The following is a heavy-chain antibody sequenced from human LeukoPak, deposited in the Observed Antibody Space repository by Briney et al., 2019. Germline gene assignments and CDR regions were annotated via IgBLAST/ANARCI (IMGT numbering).Heavy chain of an antibody. CDR3: ARDWSSKYPFYYGMDV. CDR1: GFTFSSYA. V-gene: IGHV3-30-3*01. J-gene: IGHJ6*02. D-gene: IGHD4-11*01. CDR2: MSYDGSNK. Sequence: PGGSLRLSCEASGFTFSSYAMHWVRQAPGKGLEWMAVMSYDGSNKYYADSVKGRFTISRDNSKNTLYLQMNSLRAEDTAVYYCARDWSSKYPFYYGMDVWGQGTTVTVSS.